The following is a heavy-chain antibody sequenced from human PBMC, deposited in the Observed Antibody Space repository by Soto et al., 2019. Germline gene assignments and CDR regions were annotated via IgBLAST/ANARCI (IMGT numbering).Heavy chain of an antibody. CDR1: GGSISSGGYY. J-gene: IGHJ4*02. Sequence: QVQLQESGPGLVKPSQTLSLTCTVSGGSISSGGYYWSWIRQHPGKGLEWIGYIYYSGSTYYNPSLKSRVTISVDTSKNQFSLKLSSVTAADPAVYYCAREAAAGKYFDYWGQGTLVTVSS. D-gene: IGHD6-13*01. CDR3: AREAAAGKYFDY. V-gene: IGHV4-31*03. CDR2: IYYSGST.